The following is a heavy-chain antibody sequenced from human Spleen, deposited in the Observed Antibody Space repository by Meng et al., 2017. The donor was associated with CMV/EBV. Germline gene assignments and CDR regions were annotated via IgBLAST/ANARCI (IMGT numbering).Heavy chain of an antibody. D-gene: IGHD6-13*01. CDR2: IYYSEST. J-gene: IGHJ4*02. CDR3: ARVQGRPAAGTMDY. CDR1: VSSIRSGGYY. Sequence: SVSSIRSGGYYWSWLPHHPGKGLEWIGYIYYSESTYYNPSLKSRVTISVDTSKHQFSLKLSSVTAADTAVYYCARVQGRPAAGTMDYWGQGTLVTVSS. V-gene: IGHV4-31*02.